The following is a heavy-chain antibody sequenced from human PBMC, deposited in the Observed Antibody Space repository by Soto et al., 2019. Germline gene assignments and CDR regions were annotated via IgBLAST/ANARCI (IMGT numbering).Heavy chain of an antibody. CDR2: VSGGGSST. V-gene: IGHV3-74*01. CDR1: GFTLSNYW. J-gene: IGHJ6*02. Sequence: PGGSLRLSCAASGFTLSNYWMYWVRQAPGKGLVWVSRVSGGGSSTNYADSVKGRFTISRDNAKNTLYLQMNSLRAEDTAVYYCAKDRAYGDYYYGMDVWGQGTTVTVSS. CDR3: AKDRAYGDYYYGMDV. D-gene: IGHD4-17*01.